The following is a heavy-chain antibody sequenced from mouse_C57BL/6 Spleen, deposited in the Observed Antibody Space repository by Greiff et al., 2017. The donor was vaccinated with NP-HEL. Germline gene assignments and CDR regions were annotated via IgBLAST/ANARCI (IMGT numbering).Heavy chain of an antibody. V-gene: IGHV1-81*01. CDR3: ARWIQGY. J-gene: IGHJ2*01. CDR1: GYTFTSYG. CDR2: IYPRRGNT. Sequence: QVQLQQSGAELARPGASVKLSCKASGYTFTSYGISWVKQRTGQGLEWIGEIYPRRGNTYYNEKFKGKATLTADKSSSTAYMELRSLTSEDSAVYFCARWIQGYWGQGTTLTVSS.